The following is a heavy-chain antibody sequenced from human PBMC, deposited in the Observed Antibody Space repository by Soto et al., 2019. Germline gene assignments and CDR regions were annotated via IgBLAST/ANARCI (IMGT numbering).Heavy chain of an antibody. Sequence: PVGSLRLSCAASGFTVISFHMSWVRQAQGKGLEWVSVIYSGGTTYYADSVKGRFIISRDSSKNTLYLEINSLRVEDTSVYYCARDGLVARLGYWGQGTLVTVSS. CDR2: IYSGGTT. V-gene: IGHV3-53*01. J-gene: IGHJ4*02. CDR1: GFTVISFH. CDR3: ARDGLVARLGY. D-gene: IGHD2-15*01.